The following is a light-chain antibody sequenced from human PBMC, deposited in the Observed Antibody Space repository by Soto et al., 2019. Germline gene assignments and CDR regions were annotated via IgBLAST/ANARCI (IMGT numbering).Light chain of an antibody. CDR1: QSISNW. Sequence: DIHMTQSPSTLPASVGDRVTITCRASQSISNWLAWYQQKPGKAPNLLIYDASSLQSGVPSRFSGSGFGTEFTLTISDLEPADFGLYYCQQRLNWPPGFGQGTKVDIK. J-gene: IGKJ1*01. V-gene: IGKV1-5*01. CDR3: QQRLNWPPG. CDR2: DAS.